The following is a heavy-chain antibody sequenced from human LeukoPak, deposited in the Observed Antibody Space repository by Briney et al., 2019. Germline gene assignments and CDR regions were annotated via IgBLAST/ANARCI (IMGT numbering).Heavy chain of an antibody. Sequence: GSLRPPLAALEFSVGSNYMTWVRPAPGKGLEGVPLIYSGGSTYYADSVKGRFTISRDNSRNTLYLQVNSLRAEDTAVYYCARDWSDYSDYGGAFDIWGQGTMVTVSS. CDR1: EFSVGSNY. CDR2: IYSGGST. CDR3: ARDWSDYSDYGGAFDI. V-gene: IGHV3-66*01. J-gene: IGHJ3*02. D-gene: IGHD4-11*01.